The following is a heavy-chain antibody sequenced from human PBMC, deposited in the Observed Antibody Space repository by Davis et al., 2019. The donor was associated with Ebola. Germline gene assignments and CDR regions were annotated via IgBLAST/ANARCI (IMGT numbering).Heavy chain of an antibody. CDR2: IYHSGST. V-gene: IGHV4-4*02. J-gene: IGHJ5*02. Sequence: GSLRLSCTVSGGSISSSNWWRWVRQPPGKGLEWIGEIYHSGSTNYNPSLKSRVTISVDKSKNQFSLKLSSVTAADTAVYYCARAYSGSYARFDPWGQGTLVTVSS. CDR1: GGSISSSNW. CDR3: ARAYSGSYARFDP. D-gene: IGHD1-26*01.